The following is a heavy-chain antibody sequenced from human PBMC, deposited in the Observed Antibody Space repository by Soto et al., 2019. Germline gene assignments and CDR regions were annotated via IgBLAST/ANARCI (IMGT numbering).Heavy chain of an antibody. CDR2: ISSSSSTI. V-gene: IGHV3-48*01. D-gene: IGHD3-3*01. Sequence: GGSLRLSCAASGFTFSSYSMNWVRQAPGKGLEWVSYISSSSSTIYYADSVKGRFTISRDNAKNSLYLQMNSLRAEDTAVYYCAREFRGGFLEWLITFDYWGQGTLVTVSS. J-gene: IGHJ4*02. CDR3: AREFRGGFLEWLITFDY. CDR1: GFTFSSYS.